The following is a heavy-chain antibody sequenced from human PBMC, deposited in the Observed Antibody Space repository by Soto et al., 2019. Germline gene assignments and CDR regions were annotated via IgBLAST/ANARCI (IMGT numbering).Heavy chain of an antibody. D-gene: IGHD3-22*01. Sequence: QVQLVESGGGVVQPGRSLRLSCAASGFTFSSYGMHWVRQAPGKGLEWVAVIWYDGSNKYYADSVKGRFTISRDNSKNTLYLQMNSLRAEDTAVYYCARDSLSDGSGYPGYGMDVWGQGTTVTVSS. J-gene: IGHJ6*02. V-gene: IGHV3-33*01. CDR1: GFTFSSYG. CDR3: ARDSLSDGSGYPGYGMDV. CDR2: IWYDGSNK.